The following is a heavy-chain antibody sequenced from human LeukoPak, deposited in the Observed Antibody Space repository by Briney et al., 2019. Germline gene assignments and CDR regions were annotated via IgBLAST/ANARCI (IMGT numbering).Heavy chain of an antibody. D-gene: IGHD2-2*01. V-gene: IGHV7-4-1*02. CDR2: INTNTGNP. CDR3: ARLYCSSTSCYGDY. CDR1: GYTFTSYA. J-gene: IGHJ4*02. Sequence: GASVKVSCKASGYTFTSYAMNWVRQAPGQGLEWMGWINTNTGNPTYDQGFTGRFVFSLDTSVSTAYLQISSLKAEDTAMYYCARLYCSSTSCYGDYWGQGTLVTVSS.